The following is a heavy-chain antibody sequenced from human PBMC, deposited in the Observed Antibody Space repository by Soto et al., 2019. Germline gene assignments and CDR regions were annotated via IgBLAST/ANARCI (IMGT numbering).Heavy chain of an antibody. CDR2: INHSGST. J-gene: IGHJ6*02. D-gene: IGHD6-13*01. CDR1: GGSFSGYY. CDR3: PRGQQRYSRSWYRRDYYYGMDV. Sequence: SETLSLTCAVYGGSFSGYYWSWIRQPPGKGLEWIGEINHSGSTNYNPSLKSRVTISVDTSKNQFSLKRSSVTAADTAVYYCPRGQQRYSRSWYRRDYYYGMDVWGQGTTVTVSS. V-gene: IGHV4-34*01.